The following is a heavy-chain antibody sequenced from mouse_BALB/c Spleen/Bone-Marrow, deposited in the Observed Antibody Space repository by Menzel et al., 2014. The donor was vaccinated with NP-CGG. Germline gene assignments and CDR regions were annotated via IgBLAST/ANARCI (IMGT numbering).Heavy chain of an antibody. J-gene: IGHJ2*01. V-gene: IGHV1-19*01. D-gene: IGHD2-2*01. CDR2: VNPYNGGT. CDR1: GYTFTDYY. CDR3: ARGGYRDY. Sequence: SGPELVKPGASVKMSCKASGYTFTDYYMDWVKQSHGESFEWIGRVNPYNGGTSYNQKFKGEATLTVDKSSTTAYMELNSLTSEDSAVYYCARGGYRDYWGQGTTLTVSS.